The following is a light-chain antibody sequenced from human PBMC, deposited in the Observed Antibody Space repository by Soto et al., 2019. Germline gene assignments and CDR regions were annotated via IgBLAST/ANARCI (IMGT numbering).Light chain of an antibody. CDR2: GGS. V-gene: IGKV3-20*01. CDR1: QSFKSSY. Sequence: EIVLTQSPGTLSLSPGARATLSCRASQSFKSSYLAWYQQKPGQAPKLLIHGGSTRATGISDRFSGSGSGTDFTLTISRLEPEDFAVYYCQLYRTFGQGTKVDIK. J-gene: IGKJ1*01. CDR3: QLYRT.